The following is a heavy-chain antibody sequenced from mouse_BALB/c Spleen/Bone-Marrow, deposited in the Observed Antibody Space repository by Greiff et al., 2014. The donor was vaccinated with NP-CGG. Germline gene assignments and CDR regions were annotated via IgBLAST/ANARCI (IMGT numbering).Heavy chain of an antibody. CDR3: KASTLMTADY. CDR2: IDPENGDT. V-gene: IGHV14-4*02. CDR1: GFNIKHYY. J-gene: IGHJ2*01. Sequence: VQLQQPGAELVRSGASVKLSCSASGFNIKHYYIHWVKQRPEQGLEWIGWIDPENGDTEYAPKFQGKATMTADTSSNTAYLQLSSLTSEDTAVYYRKASTLMTADYWGQGTTLTVSS. D-gene: IGHD2-4*01.